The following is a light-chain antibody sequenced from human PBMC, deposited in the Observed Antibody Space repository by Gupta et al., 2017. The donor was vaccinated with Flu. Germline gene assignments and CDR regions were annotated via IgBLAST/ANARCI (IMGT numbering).Light chain of an antibody. CDR1: QSILYSANNKNY. Sequence: SLGERATINCKSSQSILYSANNKNYLTWYQQKPGQPPKLRIYWASTRASGVPDRFSGSGSETDFTLTISSLQAEDVAVYYCQHYYSSPYTFGQGTKVEIK. CDR2: WAS. J-gene: IGKJ2*01. V-gene: IGKV4-1*01. CDR3: QHYYSSPYT.